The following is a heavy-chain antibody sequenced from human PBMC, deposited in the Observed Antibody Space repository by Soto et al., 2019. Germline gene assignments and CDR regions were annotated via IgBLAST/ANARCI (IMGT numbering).Heavy chain of an antibody. CDR3: ARDRFVCSSTSCNYWYFDL. Sequence: EVQLVESGGGVVRPGGSLRLSCAASGFSFDDYGMSWVRQAPGKGLEWVSGINRNGASTGYSDSVKGRLTISRDNAKNSLYLQMNSLRAEDTALYHCARDRFVCSSTSCNYWYFDLWGRGTLVTVSS. CDR2: INRNGAST. J-gene: IGHJ2*01. CDR1: GFSFDDYG. V-gene: IGHV3-20*01. D-gene: IGHD2-2*01.